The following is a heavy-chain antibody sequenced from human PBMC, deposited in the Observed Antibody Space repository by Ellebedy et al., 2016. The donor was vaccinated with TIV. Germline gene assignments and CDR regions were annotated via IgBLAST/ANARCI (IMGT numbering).Heavy chain of an antibody. CDR3: AGAGFGELSRIDH. V-gene: IGHV3-64*02. Sequence: GESLKISCAASGFTFSNHAMHWVRQAPGKGLEYVSAISSNGGSTYYADSVKGRFTISRDNSKNTLYLQMGSLRADDMAVYFCAGAGFGELSRIDHWGQGTLVTVSS. CDR1: GFTFSNHA. CDR2: ISSNGGST. D-gene: IGHD3-10*01. J-gene: IGHJ4*02.